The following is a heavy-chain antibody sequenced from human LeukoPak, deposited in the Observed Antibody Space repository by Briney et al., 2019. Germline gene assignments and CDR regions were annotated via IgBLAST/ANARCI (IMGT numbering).Heavy chain of an antibody. CDR2: IYYSRST. CDR3: ARGGVVPAAIRYYYYYYGMDV. V-gene: IGHV4-59*12. D-gene: IGHD2-2*01. CDR1: GGSISTYY. J-gene: IGHJ6*02. Sequence: SETLSLTCTVSGGSISTYYWSWIRQPPGKGLEWIGDIYYSRSTSYTPSLKSRVTISVDTSKNQFSLKLSSVTAADTAVYYCARGGVVPAAIRYYYYYYGMDVWGQGTTVTVS.